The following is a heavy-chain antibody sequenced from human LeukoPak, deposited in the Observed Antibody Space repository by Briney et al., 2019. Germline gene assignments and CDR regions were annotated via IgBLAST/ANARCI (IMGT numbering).Heavy chain of an antibody. CDR1: GYTFTGYY. V-gene: IGHV1-2*02. Sequence: ASVQVSCKASGYTFTGYYMHWVRQAPGQGLEWMGWINPSSGGTNYAQKFQGRVTMTRDTSISTAYMELSRLRSDDTAVYYCARYKEAAAAHYYYYYMDVWGKGTTVTVSS. J-gene: IGHJ6*03. CDR2: INPSSGGT. D-gene: IGHD6-13*01. CDR3: ARYKEAAAAHYYYYYMDV.